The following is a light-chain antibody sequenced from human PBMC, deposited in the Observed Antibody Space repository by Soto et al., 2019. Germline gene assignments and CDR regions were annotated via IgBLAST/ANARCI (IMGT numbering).Light chain of an antibody. Sequence: QSVLTQPPSVSGSPGQSVTISCTGTSSDVGSYNRVSWYQQPPGTAPKLMIYEVSNRPSGVPDRFSGSKSGNTASLTISGLQAEDEADYYCSSSTSSSTYVFGTGTKLTVL. V-gene: IGLV2-18*02. CDR2: EVS. J-gene: IGLJ1*01. CDR3: SSSTSSSTYV. CDR1: SSDVGSYNR.